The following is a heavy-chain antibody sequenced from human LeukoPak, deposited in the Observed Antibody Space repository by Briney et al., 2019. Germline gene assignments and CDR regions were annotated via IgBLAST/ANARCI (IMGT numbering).Heavy chain of an antibody. CDR1: GDSISSYY. CDR2: IHTGGGT. V-gene: IGHV4-4*09. Sequence: SETLSLTCTVSGDSISSYYWSWLRQPPGKGLEWIGYIHTGGGTSYIPSLKGRVTISIDTSKNQFSLKLSSVTAADSAVYYCARLTRLSTSPDRYYLDYWGQGTLVTVSS. J-gene: IGHJ4*02. D-gene: IGHD6-6*01. CDR3: ARLTRLSTSPDRYYLDY.